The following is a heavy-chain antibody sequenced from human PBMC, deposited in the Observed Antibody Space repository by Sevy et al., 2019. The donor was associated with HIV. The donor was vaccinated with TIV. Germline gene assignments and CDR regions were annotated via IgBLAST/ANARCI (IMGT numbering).Heavy chain of an antibody. CDR3: AKGFCSGGTCPRDYYYYGMDV. CDR1: GFTFSSYS. D-gene: IGHD2-15*01. V-gene: IGHV3-21*04. J-gene: IGHJ6*02. Sequence: GGSLRLSCAASGFTFSSYSMNWVRQAPGKGLEWVSSISSSSSYIYYADSVKGRFTISRDNSKNTLYVPMNSLRAEDTAVYYCAKGFCSGGTCPRDYYYYGMDVWGQGTTVTVSS. CDR2: ISSSSSYI.